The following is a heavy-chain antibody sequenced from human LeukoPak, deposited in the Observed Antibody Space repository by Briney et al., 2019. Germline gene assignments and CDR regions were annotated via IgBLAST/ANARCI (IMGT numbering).Heavy chain of an antibody. V-gene: IGHV4-59*01. Sequence: SETLSLTCTVSGGSISGYYWSWIRQPPGKGLEWIGYIYYSGSTNYNPSLKSRVTISVDTSKNQFSLKLSSVTAADTAVYYCARGGGDWFDPWGQGTLVTVSS. J-gene: IGHJ5*02. D-gene: IGHD3-10*01. CDR2: IYYSGST. CDR1: GGSISGYY. CDR3: ARGGGDWFDP.